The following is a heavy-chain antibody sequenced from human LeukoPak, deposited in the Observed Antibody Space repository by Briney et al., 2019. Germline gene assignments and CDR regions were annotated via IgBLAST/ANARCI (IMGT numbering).Heavy chain of an antibody. D-gene: IGHD4-23*01. CDR1: GGTFSSYA. Sequence: EASVKVSCKASGGTFSSYAISWVRQAPGQGLEWMGGIIPIFGTANYAQKFQGRVTITTDESTSTAYMELSSLRSEDTAVYYCARFIGGNRRYFDYWGQGTLVTVSS. CDR2: IIPIFGTA. V-gene: IGHV1-69*05. J-gene: IGHJ4*02. CDR3: ARFIGGNRRYFDY.